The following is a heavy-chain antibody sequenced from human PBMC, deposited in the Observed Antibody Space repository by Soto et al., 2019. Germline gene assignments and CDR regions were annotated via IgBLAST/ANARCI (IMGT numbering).Heavy chain of an antibody. CDR2: IYYDGST. D-gene: IGHD6-25*01. V-gene: IGHV4-59*01. J-gene: IGHJ5*02. Sequence: HVQLQESGPGLGKPSETLSLTCTVSGGSISTYYWSWIRQPPGKGLEWIGYIYYDGSTSYNPSLRSRVTISVDTSKNQFSLILSSVTSADTAVYYCARDQLSSGLYVWFDPWGQGTLVTVSS. CDR3: ARDQLSSGLYVWFDP. CDR1: GGSISTYY.